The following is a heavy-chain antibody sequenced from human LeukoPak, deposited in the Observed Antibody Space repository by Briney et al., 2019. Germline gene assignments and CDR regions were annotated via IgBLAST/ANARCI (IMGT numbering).Heavy chain of an antibody. CDR2: MNPNSGNT. J-gene: IGHJ4*02. CDR1: GYTFTSYD. D-gene: IGHD3-22*01. V-gene: IGHV1-8*01. CDR3: ARVATPWFYYYDSSGYYYYFDY. Sequence: ASVKVSCKASGYTFTSYDISWVRQATGQGLEWMGWMNPNSGNTGYAQKFQGRVTMTRNTSISTAYMELSSLRSEVTAVYYCARVATPWFYYYDSSGYYYYFDYWGQGTLVTVSS.